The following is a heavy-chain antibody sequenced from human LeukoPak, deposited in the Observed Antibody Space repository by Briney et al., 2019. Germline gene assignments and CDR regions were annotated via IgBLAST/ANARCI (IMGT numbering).Heavy chain of an antibody. V-gene: IGHV4-59*08. CDR2: IYYSGST. CDR1: GGSISSYY. D-gene: IGHD5-12*01. CDR3: ARLSRYDNWFDP. J-gene: IGHJ5*02. Sequence: SETLSLTCTVSGGSISSYYWSWIRLPPGKGLEWIGYIYYSGSTNYNPSLKSRVTISVDTSKNQFSLKLSSVTAADTAVYYCARLSRYDNWFDPWGQGTLVTVSS.